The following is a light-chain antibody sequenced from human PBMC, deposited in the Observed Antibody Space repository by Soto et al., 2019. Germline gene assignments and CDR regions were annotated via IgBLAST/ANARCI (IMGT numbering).Light chain of an antibody. CDR3: SSYTTSSTRV. Sequence: QSALTQPASVSGSPGQSIAISCTGSSSDVGFYNYVSWYQQHPGEVPKHIIFEVSNRPSGVSNRFSGSKSGNTASLTISGLQAEDEAAYYCSSYTTSSTRVFGTGTKLTVL. CDR1: SSDVGFYNY. V-gene: IGLV2-14*01. CDR2: EVS. J-gene: IGLJ1*01.